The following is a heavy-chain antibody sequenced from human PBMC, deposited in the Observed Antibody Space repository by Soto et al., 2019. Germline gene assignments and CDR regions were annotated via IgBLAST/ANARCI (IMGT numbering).Heavy chain of an antibody. Sequence: ESGGGLVMPEESLRLSCAASGFTFIGYNMKWVRQAPGKGLEWVASISTSSIEIFYSDLVRGRFTIVSDNARNSLYLHMNSLRAEDTAVYYCATIGDHDGFDVWGQGTTVTVSS. CDR1: GFTFIGYN. CDR2: ISTSSIEI. V-gene: IGHV3-21*01. D-gene: IGHD4-17*01. J-gene: IGHJ3*01. CDR3: ATIGDHDGFDV.